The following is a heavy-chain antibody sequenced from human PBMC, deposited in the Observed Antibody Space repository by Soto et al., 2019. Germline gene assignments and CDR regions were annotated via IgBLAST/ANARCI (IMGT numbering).Heavy chain of an antibody. Sequence: PGGSLRLSCAASGVTFSSYSMHWVRQAPGKGLEWVSYISSSSSTIDYADSVKGRFTISRDNAKNSLHLQMNSLRDEDTAVYYCARDPGALGWYFDLWGRGTLVTVSS. CDR3: ARDPGALGWYFDL. CDR2: ISSSSSTI. CDR1: GVTFSSYS. V-gene: IGHV3-48*02. D-gene: IGHD1-26*01. J-gene: IGHJ2*01.